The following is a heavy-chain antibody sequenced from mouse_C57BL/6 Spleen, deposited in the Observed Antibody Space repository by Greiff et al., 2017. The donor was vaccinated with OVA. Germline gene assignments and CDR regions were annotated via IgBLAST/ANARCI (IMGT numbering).Heavy chain of an antibody. CDR2: INPNNGGT. CDR1: GYTFTDYY. CDR3: ARGYYPWYFGD. V-gene: IGHV1-26*01. Sequence: VQLQQSGPELVKPGASVKISCKASGYTFTDYYMSWVKQSHGKSLEWIGDINPNNGGTSYNQKFKGKATLTVDKSSSTAYMKLRSLTSEDSAVYYCARGYYPWYFGDWGKGTTVTVSS. J-gene: IGHJ1*03. D-gene: IGHD1-1*01.